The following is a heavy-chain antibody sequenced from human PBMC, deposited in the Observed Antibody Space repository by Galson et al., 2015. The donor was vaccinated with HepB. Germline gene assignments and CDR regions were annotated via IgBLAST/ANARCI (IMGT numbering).Heavy chain of an antibody. CDR2: TYYRSEWFS. D-gene: IGHD6-13*01. CDR1: GDSVSSNSAA. V-gene: IGHV6-1*01. J-gene: IGHJ4*02. CDR3: ARGWALDY. Sequence: CAISGDSVSSNSAAWNWIRQSPSRGLEWLGRTYYRSEWFSDYALSVESRIIIMTDTSKNQFFLQLNSVTPEDTAVYYCARGWALDYWGQGILVTVSS.